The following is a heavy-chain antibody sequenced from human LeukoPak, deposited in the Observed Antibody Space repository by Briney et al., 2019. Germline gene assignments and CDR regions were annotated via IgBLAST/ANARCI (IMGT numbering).Heavy chain of an antibody. CDR2: ISSSSSTI. CDR1: GFTFSSYS. CDR3: AGAQWLVHDY. J-gene: IGHJ4*02. V-gene: IGHV3-48*01. D-gene: IGHD6-19*01. Sequence: GGSLRLSCAASGFTFSSYSMNWVRQAPGKGLEWVSYISSSSSTIYYADSVKGRFTISRDNAKNSLYLQMNSLRAEDTAVYYCAGAQWLVHDYWGQGTLVTVSS.